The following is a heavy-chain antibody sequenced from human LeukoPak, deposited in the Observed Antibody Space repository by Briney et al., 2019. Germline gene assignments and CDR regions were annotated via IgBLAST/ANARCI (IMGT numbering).Heavy chain of an antibody. V-gene: IGHV4-59*08. CDR1: GGSISSYY. J-gene: IGHJ4*02. CDR3: ARSIQLWFFDY. D-gene: IGHD5-18*01. Sequence: SETLSLTCTVSGGSISSYYWTWIRQPPGKGLEWIGYIYYSGSTNYNPSLKSRVTISVDTSKNQFSLKLSSVTAADTAVYYCARSIQLWFFDYWGQGTLVTVSS. CDR2: IYYSGST.